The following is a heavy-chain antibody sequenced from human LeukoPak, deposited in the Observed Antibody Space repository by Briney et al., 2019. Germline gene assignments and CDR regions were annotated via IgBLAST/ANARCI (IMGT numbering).Heavy chain of an antibody. J-gene: IGHJ2*01. V-gene: IGHV4-59*01. D-gene: IGHD3-9*01. CDR3: KQKTAYDILTGYYSGWYFDL. CDR2: IYYSGST. CDR1: GGCISSYY. Sequence: PSETLSLTCTGSGGCISSYYWSWIRQPPGNRLERVGYIYYSGSTNYNPSLKSRVTISVDTSKNQFSLKLSSVTAADTAVYYFKQKTAYDILTGYYSGWYFDLWGRGTLVTVSS.